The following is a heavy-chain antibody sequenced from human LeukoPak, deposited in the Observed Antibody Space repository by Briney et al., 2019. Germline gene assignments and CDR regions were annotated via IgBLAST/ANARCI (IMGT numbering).Heavy chain of an antibody. Sequence: GGSLRLSCAASGFTFSSYSMNWVRQAPGKGLEWISSIGSSSSYIYYADSVKGRFTISRDNAKNSLYLQMNSLRAEDTAVYYCARISSLDAFDIWGQGTMVTVSS. CDR1: GFTFSSYS. CDR2: IGSSSSYI. CDR3: ARISSLDAFDI. J-gene: IGHJ3*02. D-gene: IGHD6-13*01. V-gene: IGHV3-21*01.